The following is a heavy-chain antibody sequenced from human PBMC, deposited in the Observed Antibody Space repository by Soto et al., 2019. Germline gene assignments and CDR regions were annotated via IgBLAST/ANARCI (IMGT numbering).Heavy chain of an antibody. Sequence: ASVKVSCKASGYTFTSYAMHWVRQAPGQRLEWMGWINAGNGNTKYSQKFQGRVTITRDTSASTAYMELSSLRSEDTAVYYCARDIVVVPAASDHNWFDPWGQGTLVTVSS. V-gene: IGHV1-3*01. CDR3: ARDIVVVPAASDHNWFDP. CDR2: INAGNGNT. D-gene: IGHD2-2*01. J-gene: IGHJ5*02. CDR1: GYTFTSYA.